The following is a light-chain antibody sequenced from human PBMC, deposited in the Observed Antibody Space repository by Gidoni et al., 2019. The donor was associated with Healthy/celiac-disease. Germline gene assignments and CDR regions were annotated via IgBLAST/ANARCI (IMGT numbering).Light chain of an antibody. CDR3: QSYESSLSGSV. Sequence: QSVLTQPPSVSGAPGQRVTISCTGSRSNSGAGYDVHWYQQLPGTAPKLPPSGNKNRPSGVPDRFSGSKSGTSASLAITGLQAEDEADYHCQSYESSLSGSVFGGGTKLTVL. V-gene: IGLV1-40*01. CDR2: GNK. CDR1: RSNSGAGYD. J-gene: IGLJ2*01.